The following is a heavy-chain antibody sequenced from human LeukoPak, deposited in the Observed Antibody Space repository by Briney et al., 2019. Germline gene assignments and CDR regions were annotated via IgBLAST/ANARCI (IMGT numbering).Heavy chain of an antibody. CDR1: GYTFTGYY. CDR3: ASGRTIFYYYMDV. CDR2: IKPNSGDT. V-gene: IGHV1-2*02. D-gene: IGHD3-3*02. J-gene: IGHJ6*03. Sequence: ASVKVSCKASGYTFTGYYMNWVRQAPGQGLEWMGWIKPNSGDTNYAQKFQGRVTMTRDTSISTVYMELSRLRFDDTAVYYCASGRTIFYYYMDVWGKGTTVTISS.